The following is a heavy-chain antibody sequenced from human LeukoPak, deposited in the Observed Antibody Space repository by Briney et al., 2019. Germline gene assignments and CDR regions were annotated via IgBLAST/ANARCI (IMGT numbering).Heavy chain of an antibody. CDR2: ISFDGSNK. D-gene: IGHD3-10*01. J-gene: IGHJ4*02. CDR1: GFTFSSFA. V-gene: IGHV3-30*04. Sequence: LSGGSLRLSCAASGFTFSSFAMHWVRQAPGKGLEWVAIISFDGSNKNYADSVKGRFTLSRDNSKNTVYLQMNSLRTEDTAMYYCARSGGGSGTYPFDYWGQGTLVTVSS. CDR3: ARSGGGSGTYPFDY.